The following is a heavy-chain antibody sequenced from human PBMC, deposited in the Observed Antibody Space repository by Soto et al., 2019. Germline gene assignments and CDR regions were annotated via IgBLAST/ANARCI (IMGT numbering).Heavy chain of an antibody. CDR1: GYTFTGYY. Sequence: ASVKVSCKASGYTFTGYYMHWVRQAPGQGLEWMGWINPYCGGTYYAQKFHGLVTMTRDTSISTAYMELSRLRSDDTAVYYCARGLTQYYDFWSGYYPIDAFDIWGQGTMVTVSS. CDR3: ARGLTQYYDFWSGYYPIDAFDI. D-gene: IGHD3-3*01. CDR2: INPYCGGT. V-gene: IGHV1-2*04. J-gene: IGHJ3*02.